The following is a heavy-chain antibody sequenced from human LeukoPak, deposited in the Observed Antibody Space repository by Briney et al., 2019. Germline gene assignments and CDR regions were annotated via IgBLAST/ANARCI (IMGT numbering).Heavy chain of an antibody. J-gene: IGHJ5*02. CDR1: GFTFSSYW. CDR2: IKGDGSTT. V-gene: IGHV3-74*01. D-gene: IGHD3-10*01. Sequence: GGSLRLSCAASGFTFSSYWMHWVRQAPGKGLVWVSRIKGDGSTTTYVDSVKGRFTIYRDNAKNTVYLQMNSLRVEDTAVYYCATVRSGSWDWFDPWGQGTLVTVSS. CDR3: ATVRSGSWDWFDP.